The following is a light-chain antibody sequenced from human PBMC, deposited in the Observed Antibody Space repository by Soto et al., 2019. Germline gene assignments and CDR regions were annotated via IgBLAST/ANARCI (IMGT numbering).Light chain of an antibody. Sequence: QSALTQPRSVSGSPGQSVTLSCTETSSDVGGYNYVSWYQHHPGKAPKLMIYDVSKRPSGVPDRFSGSKSGNTASLTISGLQADDEADYYCCSYANPYAWVFGGGTKLTVL. CDR3: CSYANPYAWV. J-gene: IGLJ3*02. CDR1: SSDVGGYNY. V-gene: IGLV2-11*01. CDR2: DVS.